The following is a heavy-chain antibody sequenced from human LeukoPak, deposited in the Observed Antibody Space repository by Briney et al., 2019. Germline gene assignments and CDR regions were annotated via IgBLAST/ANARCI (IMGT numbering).Heavy chain of an antibody. J-gene: IGHJ4*02. V-gene: IGHV4-59*01. CDR1: GGSISSYY. CDR2: IYYSGST. Sequence: SETLSLTCTVSGGSISSYYWSWIRQPPGKGLEWIGYIYYSGSTNYNPSLKGRVTISVDTSKNQFSLKLSSVTAADTAVYYCARDVGATPGYFDYWGQGTLVTVSS. D-gene: IGHD1-26*01. CDR3: ARDVGATPGYFDY.